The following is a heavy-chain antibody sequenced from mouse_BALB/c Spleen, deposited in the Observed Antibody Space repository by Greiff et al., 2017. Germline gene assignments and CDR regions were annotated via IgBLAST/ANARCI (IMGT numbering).Heavy chain of an antibody. CDR3: ASREMDY. CDR1: GYTFTSYW. Sequence: QVQLKQPGAELVKPGASVKLSCKASGYTFTSYWMHWVKQRPGQGLEWIGEINPSNGRTNYNEKFKSKATLTVDKSSSTAYMQLSSLTSEDSAVYYCASREMDYWGQGTSVTVSS. J-gene: IGHJ4*01. CDR2: INPSNGRT. V-gene: IGHV1S81*02.